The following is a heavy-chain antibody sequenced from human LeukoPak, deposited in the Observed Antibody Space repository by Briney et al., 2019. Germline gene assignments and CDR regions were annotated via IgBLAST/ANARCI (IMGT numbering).Heavy chain of an antibody. CDR2: ISSSSSTI. CDR3: ATDRGGSYSAIDY. J-gene: IGHJ4*02. V-gene: IGHV3-48*04. D-gene: IGHD1-26*01. CDR1: GFTFSSYS. Sequence: GGSLRLSCAASGFTFSSYSMNWVRQAPGKGLERVSFISSSSSTIYFADSVKGRFTISRDNAKNSLYLQMNSLRAEDTAVYYCATDRGGSYSAIDYWGQGTLVTVSS.